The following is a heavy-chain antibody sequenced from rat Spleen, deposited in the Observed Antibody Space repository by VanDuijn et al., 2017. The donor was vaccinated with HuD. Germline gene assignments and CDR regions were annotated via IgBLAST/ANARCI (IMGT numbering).Heavy chain of an antibody. V-gene: IGHV5-29*01. CDR1: GFTFSNYG. J-gene: IGHJ3*01. CDR3: ATYNSGYDWFAY. D-gene: IGHD4-3*01. CDR2: IIYDGSST. Sequence: EVQLVESGGGLVQPGRSLKLSCAVSGFTFSNYGMAWVRQTPTKGLEWVATIIYDGSSTYYRDSVKGRFTISRDNAKSTLYLQMDSLRSEDTATYYCATYNSGYDWFAYWGQGTLVTVSS.